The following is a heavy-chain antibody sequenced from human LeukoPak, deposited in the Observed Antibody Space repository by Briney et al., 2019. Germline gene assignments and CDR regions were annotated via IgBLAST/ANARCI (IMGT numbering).Heavy chain of an antibody. Sequence: PGRSLRLSCAASGFTFTNYGMHGVRQAPGKGLEWVAVIWYDGSNKYYADSVKGRFTISRDNSKNTLYLQMNSLRAEDTAVYYCATDSSLSPDSWGQGTLVTVSS. CDR1: GFTFTNYG. J-gene: IGHJ5*01. V-gene: IGHV3-33*01. CDR2: IWYDGSNK. D-gene: IGHD2-2*01. CDR3: ATDSSLSPDS.